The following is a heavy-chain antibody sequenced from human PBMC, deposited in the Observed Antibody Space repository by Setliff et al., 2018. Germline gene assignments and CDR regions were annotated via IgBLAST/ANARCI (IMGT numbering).Heavy chain of an antibody. J-gene: IGHJ4*02. D-gene: IGHD3-16*01. CDR2: IKEDGSEK. CDR1: GFTFSRYW. V-gene: IGHV3-7*01. Sequence: PGGSLRPSCVASGFTFSRYWMSWVRQAPGKGLEWVANIKEDGSEKYYMDSVKGRFTISRDNAKNSLYLQMNSLRAEDTAVYYCARDGGEYWGQGTLVTVSS. CDR3: ARDGGEY.